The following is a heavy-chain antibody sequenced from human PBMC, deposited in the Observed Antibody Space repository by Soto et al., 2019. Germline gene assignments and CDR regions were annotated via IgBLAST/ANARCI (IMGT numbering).Heavy chain of an antibody. J-gene: IGHJ4*02. D-gene: IGHD6-19*01. V-gene: IGHV4-39*01. CDR1: GGSISSSNYY. CDR2: FYYSGST. CDR3: ARRVAGYPFDY. Sequence: HLQLQESGPGLVKPSETLSLTCTVSGGSISSSNYYWGWIRQSPGKGLEWIGSFYYSGSTYYNPSLKSRFTISVETSKNQFSLKLSSVTAADTAVYYCARRVAGYPFDYWGQGTLVTVSS.